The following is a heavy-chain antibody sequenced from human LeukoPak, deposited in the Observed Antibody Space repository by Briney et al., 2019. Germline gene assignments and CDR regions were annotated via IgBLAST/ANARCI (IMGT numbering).Heavy chain of an antibody. Sequence: PSETLSLTCTVSAYSISSSYYWGWIRQPPGMGLEWIGTLYHGGSTYSNPSLKSRVTISVDTSKNQFSLKLTSVTAADTAVYYCARDQGGGYYWFDPWGQGTLVTVSS. V-gene: IGHV4-38-2*02. CDR3: ARDQGGGYYWFDP. CDR2: LYHGGST. CDR1: AYSISSSYY. D-gene: IGHD5-12*01. J-gene: IGHJ5*02.